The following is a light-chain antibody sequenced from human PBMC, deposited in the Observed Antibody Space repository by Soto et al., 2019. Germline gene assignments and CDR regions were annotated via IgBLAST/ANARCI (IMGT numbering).Light chain of an antibody. Sequence: DIQMTQSPSSLSASVGDRVTITCRASQSISSYLNWYQQKPGKAPKLLIYAASNLQSGVPSRFSGSGSETEFTLTISSLLPDDFATYYCQQYNRYWTFGQGTKVDIK. CDR3: QQYNRYWT. V-gene: IGKV1-39*01. CDR2: AAS. J-gene: IGKJ1*01. CDR1: QSISSY.